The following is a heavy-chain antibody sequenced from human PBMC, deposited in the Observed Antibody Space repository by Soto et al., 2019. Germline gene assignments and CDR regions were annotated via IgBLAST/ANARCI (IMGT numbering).Heavy chain of an antibody. Sequence: EVQLLESGGGFVQPGGSLRLSCAASGFTFSTFAMTWVRQAPGKGLEWVSSISASGTHTYHADSGRGRFTISRDDSINILYLQLNSLRGGDTAVYYCAKGLRPWNHMDAWGRGTTVTVSS. CDR2: ISASGTHT. J-gene: IGHJ6*03. D-gene: IGHD1-1*01. CDR3: AKGLRPWNHMDA. CDR1: GFTFSTFA. V-gene: IGHV3-23*01.